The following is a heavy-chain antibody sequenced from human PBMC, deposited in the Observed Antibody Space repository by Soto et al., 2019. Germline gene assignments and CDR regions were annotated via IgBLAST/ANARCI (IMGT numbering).Heavy chain of an antibody. V-gene: IGHV4-59*01. CDR2: VYHNGRT. CDR3: AREDRISAPGGIWLHP. Sequence: PSGTLSLTCSGSGGSIDNYYWSWIRQAPGKGLEWIGYVYHNGRTSYNPSLKSRVSISVDRSKNQFSLNLSSVTAADTAVYYCAREDRISAPGGIWLHPWGKGTLVTVSS. J-gene: IGHJ5*02. D-gene: IGHD6-13*01. CDR1: GGSIDNYY.